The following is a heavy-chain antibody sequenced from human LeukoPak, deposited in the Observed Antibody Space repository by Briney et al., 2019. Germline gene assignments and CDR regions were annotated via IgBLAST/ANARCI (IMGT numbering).Heavy chain of an antibody. CDR1: GGSINGYY. V-gene: IGHV4-59*01. CDR3: ARVTTVAGSDYFDY. Sequence: PSETLSLTCTVSGGSINGYYWNWIRQPPGKGLECIGYIYYSGSTNYNPSLKSRVTISVDTSKNHFSLKLSSVTAADTAVYYCARVTTVAGSDYFDYWGQGTPVTVSS. J-gene: IGHJ4*02. D-gene: IGHD6-19*01. CDR2: IYYSGST.